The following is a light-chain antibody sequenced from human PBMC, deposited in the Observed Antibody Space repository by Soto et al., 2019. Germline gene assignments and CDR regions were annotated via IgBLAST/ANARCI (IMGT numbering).Light chain of an antibody. J-gene: IGLJ1*01. CDR3: SSYTSTSTLSV. V-gene: IGLV2-14*01. Sequence: QSALPQPASGSGSPGQSITICCTGSNSDIGTYNYVSWYQQLPGKAPKLVISEVSNRPSGISGRFSGSKSGNAASLTISGLQAEDEATYYCSSYTSTSTLSVFGPATKVTVL. CDR1: NSDIGTYNY. CDR2: EVS.